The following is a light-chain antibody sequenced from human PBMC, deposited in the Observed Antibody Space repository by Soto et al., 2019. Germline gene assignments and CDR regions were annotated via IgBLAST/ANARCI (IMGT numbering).Light chain of an antibody. CDR1: QSITSNF. V-gene: IGKV3-20*01. Sequence: EIVLPQSPGTLSLSPGERATLSCRASQSITSNFLAWYQHKPGQAPRLLIYGASTRAAGVPDRFSGSGSGTDFTLAITRLKPEDFAVYYCQQYGRSPLMYTFGQGTKLGVK. J-gene: IGKJ2*01. CDR2: GAS. CDR3: QQYGRSPLMYT.